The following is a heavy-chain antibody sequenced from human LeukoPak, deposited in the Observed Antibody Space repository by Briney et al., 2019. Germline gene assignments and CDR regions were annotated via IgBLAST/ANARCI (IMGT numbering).Heavy chain of an antibody. D-gene: IGHD6-13*01. CDR3: ARDWAAADNYFDY. CDR1: GYTFTGYY. Sequence: ASVKVSCKASGYTFTGYYMHWVRQAPGQGLEWMGWINPNSGGTSYAQKFQGRVTMTRDTSISTAYMELSRLRSDDTAVYYCARDWAAADNYFDYWGQGTLVTVYS. V-gene: IGHV1-2*02. J-gene: IGHJ4*02. CDR2: INPNSGGT.